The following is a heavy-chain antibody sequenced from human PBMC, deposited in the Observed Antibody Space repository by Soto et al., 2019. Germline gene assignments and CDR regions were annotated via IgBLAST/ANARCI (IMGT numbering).Heavy chain of an antibody. CDR1: GDSISSRNW. D-gene: IGHD2-8*01. V-gene: IGHV4-4*02. J-gene: IGHJ5*02. CDR2: IRHSGST. Sequence: QVQLQESGPGLVKPSETLSLTCAVSGDSISSRNWWSWVRQTPGRGLEYIGEIRHSGSTNYNPSLKSRVTMSVDKSKNQFSLNLNSVPAADTAIYYCARRKLEMMYVGWFDPWGQGPLVTVSS. CDR3: ARRKLEMMYVGWFDP.